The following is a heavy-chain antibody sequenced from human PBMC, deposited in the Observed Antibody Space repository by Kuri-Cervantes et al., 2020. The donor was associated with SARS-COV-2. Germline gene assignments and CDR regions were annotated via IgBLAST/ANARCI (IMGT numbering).Heavy chain of an antibody. CDR3: AKRDAYSQGSYFDY. J-gene: IGHJ4*01. V-gene: IGHV3-23*01. CDR1: GFTFSNYA. Sequence: GESLKISCAASGFTFSNYAMTWVRQAPGKGLEWVSTISGSDDVTHLADSVKGRFTASRDNSRNTLYLEMSSLRVEDTAVYYCAKRDAYSQGSYFDYWSRGTLVTVSS. CDR2: ISGSDDVT. D-gene: IGHD5-24*01.